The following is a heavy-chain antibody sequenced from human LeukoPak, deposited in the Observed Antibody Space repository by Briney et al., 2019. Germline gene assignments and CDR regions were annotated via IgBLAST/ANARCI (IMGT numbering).Heavy chain of an antibody. Sequence: GGSLRLSCAASGFTFSNYAMHWVRQAPGKGLEWVALISYDGSNKYYADSVKGRFTISRDNSKNTVYLQMNSLRAEDTAVYYCARVSCPSYYYCGMDVWGQGTTVTVSS. CDR3: ARVSCPSYYYCGMDV. CDR2: ISYDGSNK. CDR1: GFTFSNYA. J-gene: IGHJ6*02. V-gene: IGHV3-30-3*01.